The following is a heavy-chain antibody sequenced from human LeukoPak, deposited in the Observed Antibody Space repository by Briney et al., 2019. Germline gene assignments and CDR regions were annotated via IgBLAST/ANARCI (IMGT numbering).Heavy chain of an antibody. D-gene: IGHD3-10*01. CDR2: ISYEGGTQ. CDR3: AKEGTPQVSTWYDL. J-gene: IGHJ5*02. V-gene: IGHV3-30*18. CDR1: GVTLSPYG. Sequence: PTGGSLRLSCAASGVTLSPYGMHWVRQAPGKGLEWVAVISYEGGTQHYADSVKGRFIISRDNPRNTLYLQMNILRTEDTAVYYCAKEGTPQVSTWYDLWGQGTQVIVSS.